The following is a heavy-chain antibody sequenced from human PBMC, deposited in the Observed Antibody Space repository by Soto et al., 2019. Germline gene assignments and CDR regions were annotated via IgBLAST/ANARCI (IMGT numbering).Heavy chain of an antibody. D-gene: IGHD2-15*01. J-gene: IGHJ4*02. CDR2: ISSNGGST. CDR3: ARGKYCSGGSCYSFDY. Sequence: GGFLRLSCAASGFTFISYAMSWVRQAPGKGLEYVSAISSNGGSTYYANSVKGKFTISRDNSKNTLYLQMGSLRAEDMAVYYCARGKYCSGGSCYSFDYWGQGTLVTVSS. CDR1: GFTFISYA. V-gene: IGHV3-64*01.